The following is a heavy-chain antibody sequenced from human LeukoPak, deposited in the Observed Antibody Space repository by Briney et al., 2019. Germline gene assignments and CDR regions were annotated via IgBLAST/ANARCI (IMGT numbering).Heavy chain of an antibody. D-gene: IGHD1-14*01. V-gene: IGHV3-7*01. Sequence: AGGSLRLSCAASGFTFSSYWMSWVRQAPGKRLEWVANIEQDGSEKYYLDSVKGRFTTSRDNAKNSLYLQMNSLRAEDTAVYYCARRWVSGSNFDYWGQGTLVTVSS. CDR1: GFTFSSYW. J-gene: IGHJ4*02. CDR2: IEQDGSEK. CDR3: ARRWVSGSNFDY.